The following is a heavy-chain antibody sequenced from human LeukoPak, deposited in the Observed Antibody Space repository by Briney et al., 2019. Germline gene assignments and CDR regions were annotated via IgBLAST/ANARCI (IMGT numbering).Heavy chain of an antibody. J-gene: IGHJ5*02. V-gene: IGHV4-39*01. CDR1: GISISSSNSY. CDR2: ISYSGST. Sequence: SETLSLTCTVSGISISSSNSYWGWIRQPPGKGLEWIGSISYSGSTYSNPSLRSRVTISVDPSKNQFSLKLTSVTAADTAVYYCATRTVVVPAATITTDYNWFDPWGQGTLVTVSS. CDR3: ATRTVVVPAATITTDYNWFDP. D-gene: IGHD2-2*01.